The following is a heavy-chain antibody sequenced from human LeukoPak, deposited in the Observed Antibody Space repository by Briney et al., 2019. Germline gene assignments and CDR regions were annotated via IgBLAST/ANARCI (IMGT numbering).Heavy chain of an antibody. D-gene: IGHD3-10*01. Sequence: SETLSLTCTVSGGSISSYYWSWIRQPAGKGLEWIGRIYTSGSTNYNPSLKSRVTMSVDTSKNQFSLKLSSVTAADTAVYYCARGYGSGSYYRTAYYFDYWGQGTLVTVSS. V-gene: IGHV4-4*07. CDR2: IYTSGST. J-gene: IGHJ4*02. CDR1: GGSISSYY. CDR3: ARGYGSGSYYRTAYYFDY.